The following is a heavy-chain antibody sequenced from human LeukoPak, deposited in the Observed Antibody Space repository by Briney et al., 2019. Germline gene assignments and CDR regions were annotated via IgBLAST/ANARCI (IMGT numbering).Heavy chain of an antibody. D-gene: IGHD6-13*01. CDR3: AKDLSPAADGTYFDY. CDR1: GFTFSSYG. Sequence: PGGSLRLSCAASGFTFSSYGMHWVRQAPGKGLEWVSFIRYDGSNKYYADSVRGRFTISRDNSKHTPYLQMTSLRPKDTAVYYCAKDLSPAADGTYFDYWGQGTLVTVSS. V-gene: IGHV3-30*02. CDR2: IRYDGSNK. J-gene: IGHJ4*02.